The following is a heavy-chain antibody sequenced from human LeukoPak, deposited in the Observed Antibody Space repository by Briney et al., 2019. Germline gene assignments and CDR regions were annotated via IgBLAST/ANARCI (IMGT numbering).Heavy chain of an antibody. CDR2: INPTGGST. CDR3: ARTAARRFAY. J-gene: IGHJ4*02. V-gene: IGHV1-46*01. Sequence: ASVKVSCKASVYTFPSYFMHWVRQAPGQGLEWMGIINPTGGSTTYAQKFQGRVTMTRDTSTSTVYMELSSLRSDDTAVYYCARTAARRFAYWGQGTLVTVSS. CDR1: VYTFPSYF. D-gene: IGHD6-6*01.